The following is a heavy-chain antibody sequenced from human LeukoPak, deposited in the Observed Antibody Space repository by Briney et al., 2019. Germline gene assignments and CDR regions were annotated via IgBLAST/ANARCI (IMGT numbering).Heavy chain of an antibody. CDR3: ARGRIGLNDAFDI. CDR1: GDSISSNNYL. J-gene: IGHJ3*02. V-gene: IGHV4-39*07. Sequence: SETLSLTCTVSGDSISSNNYLWAWIRQPPGKGLEWIGNIYSSGSPYYNPSLQSRVTISLDTSKNQFSLNLSSVTAADTAVYYCARGRIGLNDAFDIWGQGTMVTVSS. D-gene: IGHD1-26*01. CDR2: IYSSGSP.